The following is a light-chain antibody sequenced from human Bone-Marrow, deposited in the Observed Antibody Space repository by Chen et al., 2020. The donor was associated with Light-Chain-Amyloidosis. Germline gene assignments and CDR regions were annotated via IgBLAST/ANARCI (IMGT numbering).Light chain of an antibody. CDR3: QQRSNWPPT. J-gene: IGKJ4*01. CDR1: QSVTTY. V-gene: IGKV3-11*01. Sequence: EIVLTQSPATLSLSPGERATLPCRASQSVTTYLAWYQQKPGQAPRLLIYDASNRASGIPARFSGSGSGTDFTLTISGLEAEDFAVYYCQQRSNWPPTFGGGTKVEIK. CDR2: DAS.